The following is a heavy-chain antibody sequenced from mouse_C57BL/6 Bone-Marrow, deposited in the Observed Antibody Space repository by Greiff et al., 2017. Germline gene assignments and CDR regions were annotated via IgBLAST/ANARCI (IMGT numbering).Heavy chain of an antibody. CDR1: GFNIKDDY. Sequence: EVQLQQSGAELVRPGASVKLSCTASGFNIKDDYMHWVKQRPEQGLEWIGWIDPENGDTEYASKFQGKATITADTSSNTAYLQLSSLTSEDTAVYYYTIVYSVNAMDYWGQGTSVTVSS. CDR2: IDPENGDT. CDR3: TIVYSVNAMDY. V-gene: IGHV14-4*01. J-gene: IGHJ4*01. D-gene: IGHD2-12*01.